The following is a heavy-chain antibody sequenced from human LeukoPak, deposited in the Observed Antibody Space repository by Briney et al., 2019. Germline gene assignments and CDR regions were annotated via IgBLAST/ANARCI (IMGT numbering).Heavy chain of an antibody. D-gene: IGHD3-22*01. CDR2: ISGSGDNT. Sequence: GGSLRLSCAVSGFTFNSYAMNWVRQAPGKGLEWVSAISGSGDNTYYADSVKGRFTISRDNSKNTLYLQMNSLRAEDTAVYYCAKDRQAYYYDSSGPLSPFDAFDIWGQGARVTVSS. CDR1: GFTFNSYA. CDR3: AKDRQAYYYDSSGPLSPFDAFDI. J-gene: IGHJ3*02. V-gene: IGHV3-23*01.